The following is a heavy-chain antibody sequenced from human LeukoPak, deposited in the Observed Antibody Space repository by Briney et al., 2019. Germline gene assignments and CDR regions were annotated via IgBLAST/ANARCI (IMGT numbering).Heavy chain of an antibody. CDR1: GYTFTSYD. Sequence: ASVKVSCKASGYTFTSYDINWVRQATGQGLEWMGWMNPNSGSTGYAQKFQGRVTMTRNTSISTAYMELSSLRSDDTAVYYCARDGAVAGTSNDYWGQGTLVTVSS. D-gene: IGHD6-19*01. V-gene: IGHV1-8*01. CDR3: ARDGAVAGTSNDY. J-gene: IGHJ4*02. CDR2: MNPNSGST.